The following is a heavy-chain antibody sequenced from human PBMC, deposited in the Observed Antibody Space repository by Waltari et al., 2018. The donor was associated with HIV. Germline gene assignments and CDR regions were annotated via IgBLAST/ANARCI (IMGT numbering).Heavy chain of an antibody. CDR1: GGSISSYY. D-gene: IGHD3-22*01. CDR2: YHYSGST. V-gene: IGHV4-59*01. CDR3: ARDYYDSSGSSYGMDV. Sequence: QVQLQESGPGLVKPSETLSLTCTVSGGSISSYYWSWIRQPPGKGLEWIGYYHYSGSTNYNPALKSRVTISVDTSKNQFSLKLSSVTAADTAVYYCARDYYDSSGSSYGMDVWGQGTTVTVSS. J-gene: IGHJ6*02.